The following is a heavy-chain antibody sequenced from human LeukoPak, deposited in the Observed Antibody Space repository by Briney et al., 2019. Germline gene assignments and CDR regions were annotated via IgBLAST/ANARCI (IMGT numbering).Heavy chain of an antibody. CDR2: ISSSGGST. D-gene: IGHD3-22*01. CDR3: ARPSGSYDSSGYYSEYFQH. J-gene: IGHJ1*01. CDR1: GFVFRSYA. Sequence: GGSLRLSCAASGFVFRSYAMSWVRQAPGKGLEWVSGISSSGGSTYHADSVRGRFTISRDNSKNTLYLQMNSLRAEDTAVYYCARPSGSYDSSGYYSEYFQHWGQGTLVTVSS. V-gene: IGHV3-23*01.